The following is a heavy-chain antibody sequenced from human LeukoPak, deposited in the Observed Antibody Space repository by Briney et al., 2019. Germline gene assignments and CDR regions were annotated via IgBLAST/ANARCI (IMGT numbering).Heavy chain of an antibody. D-gene: IGHD2-15*01. J-gene: IGHJ5*02. CDR3: ATMTDYCSEGSCWEWFDP. CDR1: EYTLTELS. V-gene: IGHV1-24*01. Sequence: ASVKVSCKVSEYTLTELSIHWVRQAPGRGLECMVGFDLEAGETIYAQKFQGRVTMTEDTSTDTAYMELSSLSSEDTAVYYCATMTDYCSEGSCWEWFDPWGQGTLVTVSS. CDR2: FDLEAGET.